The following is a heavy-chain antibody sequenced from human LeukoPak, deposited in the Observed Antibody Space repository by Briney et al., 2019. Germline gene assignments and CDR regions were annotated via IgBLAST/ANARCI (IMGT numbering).Heavy chain of an antibody. Sequence: PSQALSLTCTVSGGSISSADYYWSWVRQPPGKGLEWIGYLYYSGSTYYNPSLKSRLTISVDTSKNQFSLKLSSVTAADTAVYYCARVQPDEFIVVVPAGPGGPFDIWGQGTMVTVSS. V-gene: IGHV4-30-4*08. CDR3: ARVQPDEFIVVVPAGPGGPFDI. CDR1: GGSISSADYY. J-gene: IGHJ3*02. CDR2: LYYSGST. D-gene: IGHD2-2*01.